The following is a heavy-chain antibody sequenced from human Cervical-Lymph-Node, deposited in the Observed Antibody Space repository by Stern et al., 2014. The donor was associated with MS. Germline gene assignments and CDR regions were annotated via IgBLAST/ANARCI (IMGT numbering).Heavy chain of an antibody. V-gene: IGHV2-26*01. J-gene: IGHJ4*01. CDR2: IFSNDAK. D-gene: IGHD3-22*01. CDR3: ARILYDSSGYYGDY. Sequence: QVTLRESGPVLVTPTETLMLTCTVSGFSLSNRRMGVSWIRHPPGKALVWLAYIFSNDAKSYRSSLERRLTLATDNSKRQMVLTMTNMDPVDTATYYCARILYDSSGYYGDYWGHGTLVTVSS. CDR1: GFSLSNRRMG.